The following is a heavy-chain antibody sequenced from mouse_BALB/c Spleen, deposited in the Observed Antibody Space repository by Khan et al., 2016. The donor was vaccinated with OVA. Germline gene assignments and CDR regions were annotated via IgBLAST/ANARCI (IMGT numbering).Heavy chain of an antibody. Sequence: VELVESGAELARPGASVKMSCKASGYTFTTYTMHWVKQRPGQGLEWIGYINPSNGYTNYNQKFKDKSTLTADKSSSTAYMQLSSLTSDYSAVCYCAREGAYYRSDGRFSYWGQGTLVTVSA. D-gene: IGHD2-14*01. V-gene: IGHV1-4*01. CDR1: GYTFTTYT. CDR2: INPSNGYT. CDR3: AREGAYYRSDGRFSY. J-gene: IGHJ3*01.